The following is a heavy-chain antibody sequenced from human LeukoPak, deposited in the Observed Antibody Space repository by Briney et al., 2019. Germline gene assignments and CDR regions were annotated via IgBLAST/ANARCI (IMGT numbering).Heavy chain of an antibody. CDR3: ARAWGDYYDSSAYYYDS. CDR2: IYTSGST. D-gene: IGHD3-22*01. CDR1: GASISSYY. J-gene: IGHJ4*02. Sequence: PSETLSLTCTVSGASISSYYWSWIRQPAGEGLEWIGRIYTSGSTNYNPSLKSRVTISVDKSKNQFPLKLSSVTAADTAVYYCARAWGDYYDSSAYYYDSWGQGTLVTVSS. V-gene: IGHV4-4*07.